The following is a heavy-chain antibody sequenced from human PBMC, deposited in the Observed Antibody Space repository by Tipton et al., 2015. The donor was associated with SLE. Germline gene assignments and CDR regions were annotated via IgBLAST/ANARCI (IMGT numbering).Heavy chain of an antibody. V-gene: IGHV3-7*01. CDR2: IKQDGSEK. Sequence: SLRLSCAASGFTFTSYWMSWVRQAPGKGLEWVANIKQDGSEKYYVDSVKGRLTISRDNAKNSLYLQMNSLRAEDTAVYYCARGSDGEYVRYFDVWGPGTLVTVSS. CDR1: GFTFTSYW. CDR3: ARGSDGEYVRYFDV. J-gene: IGHJ2*01. D-gene: IGHD4-17*01.